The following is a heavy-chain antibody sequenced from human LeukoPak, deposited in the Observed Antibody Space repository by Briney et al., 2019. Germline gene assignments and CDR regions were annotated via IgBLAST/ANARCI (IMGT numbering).Heavy chain of an antibody. CDR1: GGSFSGYY. V-gene: IGHV4-30-4*01. CDR3: ARDRYFDY. J-gene: IGHJ4*02. Sequence: SETLSLTCAVYGGSFSGYYWSWIRQPPGKGLEWIGYIYYSGSTYYNPSLKSRVTISVDTSKNQFSLKLSSVTAADTAVYYCARDRYFDYWGQGTLVTVSS. CDR2: IYYSGST.